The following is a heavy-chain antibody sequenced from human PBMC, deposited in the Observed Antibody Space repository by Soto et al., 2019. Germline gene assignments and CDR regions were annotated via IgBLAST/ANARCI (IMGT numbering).Heavy chain of an antibody. V-gene: IGHV3-23*01. Sequence: GGSLRLSCAASGFPFGITDMSWVRQAPGKGLEWVSTIDGSGGATHYADSVKGRFTISRDNSKNAVFLQMSSLRADDTAVYYCAKNSGWFNTWGQGTLVTVSS. J-gene: IGHJ5*02. CDR2: IDGSGGAT. CDR3: AKNSGWFNT. D-gene: IGHD3-10*01. CDR1: GFPFGITD.